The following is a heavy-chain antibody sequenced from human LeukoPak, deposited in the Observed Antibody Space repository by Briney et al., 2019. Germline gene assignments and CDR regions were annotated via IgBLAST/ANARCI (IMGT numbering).Heavy chain of an antibody. J-gene: IGHJ4*02. D-gene: IGHD6-13*01. CDR3: ARDLSDSSSRYFDY. Sequence: GASVKVSCKASGGTFSSYTISWVRQAPGQGLEWMGGIIPIFGTANYAQKFQGRVTITADESTSTAYMELSSLRSEDTAVYYCARDLSDSSSRYFDYWGQGTLVTVSS. V-gene: IGHV1-69*13. CDR1: GGTFSSYT. CDR2: IIPIFGTA.